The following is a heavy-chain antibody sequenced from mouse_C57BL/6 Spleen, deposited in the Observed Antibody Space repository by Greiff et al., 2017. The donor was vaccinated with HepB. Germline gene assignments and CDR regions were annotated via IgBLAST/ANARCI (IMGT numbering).Heavy chain of an antibody. CDR3: APTTVVGPYLDN. Sequence: EVQLQQSGAELVKPGASVKLSCTASGFNLTDYYMHWVKQRAEQGLEWIGRIDPEDGETKYAPRFQGKATISADTDSNTAYLQLSSLTSEDTAVYYCAPTTVVGPYLDNRGQGTTRTVSP. CDR2: IDPEDGET. CDR1: GFNLTDYY. D-gene: IGHD1-1*01. J-gene: IGHJ2*01. V-gene: IGHV14-2*01.